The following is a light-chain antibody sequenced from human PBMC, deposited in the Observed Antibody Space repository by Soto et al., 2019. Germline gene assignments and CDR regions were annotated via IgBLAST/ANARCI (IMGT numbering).Light chain of an antibody. Sequence: EIELTQSPGTLSLSPGERTTLSCRASQSISSSYLAWYQQKPGQAPRLLIYGASSRATGIPDRFSGSGSGTDFTLTIFRLEPEDFAVYYCQQYGRTFGQGTKV. CDR1: QSISSSY. CDR2: GAS. J-gene: IGKJ1*01. CDR3: QQYGRT. V-gene: IGKV3-20*01.